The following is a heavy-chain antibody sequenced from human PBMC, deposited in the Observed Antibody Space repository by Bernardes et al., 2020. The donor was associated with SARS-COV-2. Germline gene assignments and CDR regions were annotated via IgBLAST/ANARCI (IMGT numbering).Heavy chain of an antibody. CDR3: AKDSLGQPYDWNDQFDY. D-gene: IGHD1-20*01. Sequence: SVKVSCKASGGTFSSYAISWVRQAPGQGLEWMGGIIPIFGTVNYAQKFQGRVTITADKSTSTAYMELSSLRSEDTAVYYCAKDSLGQPYDWNDQFDYWGQGTTVTVSS. CDR2: IIPIFGTV. J-gene: IGHJ4*02. V-gene: IGHV1-69*06. CDR1: GGTFSSYA.